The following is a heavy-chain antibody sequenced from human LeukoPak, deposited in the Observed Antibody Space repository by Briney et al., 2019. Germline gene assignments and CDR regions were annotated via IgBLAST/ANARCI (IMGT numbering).Heavy chain of an antibody. CDR2: INPNSGGT. CDR3: ARADYYGSGTLERGMDV. J-gene: IGHJ6*02. CDR1: GYTFTSYY. Sequence: ASVKVSCKASGYTFTSYYMHWVRQAPGQGLEWMGRINPNSGGTNYAQKFQGRVTMTRDTSISTAYMELSRLRSDDTAVYYCARADYYGSGTLERGMDVWGQGTTVTVSS. V-gene: IGHV1-2*06. D-gene: IGHD3-10*01.